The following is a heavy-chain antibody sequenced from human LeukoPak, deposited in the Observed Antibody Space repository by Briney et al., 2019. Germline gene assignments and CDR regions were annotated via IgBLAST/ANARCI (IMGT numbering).Heavy chain of an antibody. D-gene: IGHD1-1*01. CDR1: GLTVSSNY. V-gene: IGHV3-11*04. CDR3: QGTKGPPFDI. CDR2: ISYSGSPI. Sequence: PGGSLRLSCAASGLTVSSNYMNWIRQAPGKGLEWPSWISYSGSPIYYADSVKGRFTISRDNAKNSLYLQMNSLRAEDAAVYFCQGTKGPPFDIWGQGAMVTVSS. J-gene: IGHJ3*02.